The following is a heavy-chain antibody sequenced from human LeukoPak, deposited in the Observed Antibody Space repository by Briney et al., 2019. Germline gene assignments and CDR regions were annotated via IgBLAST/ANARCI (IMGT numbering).Heavy chain of an antibody. V-gene: IGHV1-2*02. Sequence: ASVTVSCKAFGYTFTVYYMHWVRQAPGQGLEWMGWIHPNNGGTNSAQKFQGRVTMTRDTSISTGYMELRRLRSDDTAVYYCARGHYSDSWRGLPIHFDSWGQGTLVTVSS. J-gene: IGHJ4*02. CDR3: ARGHYSDSWRGLPIHFDS. CDR1: GYTFTVYY. CDR2: IHPNNGGT. D-gene: IGHD6-6*01.